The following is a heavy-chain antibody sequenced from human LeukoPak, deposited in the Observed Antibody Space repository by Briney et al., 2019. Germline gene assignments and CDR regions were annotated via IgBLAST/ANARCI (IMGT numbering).Heavy chain of an antibody. Sequence: PSETLSLTCTVSGGSISSYYWSWIRQPPGKGLEWIGYIYFSGSTNYNPSLKSRVTISVDTSKNQFSLKLGSVTAADTAVYYCARGSSYYDSSGYHPTRFDPWGQGTLVTVSS. CDR3: ARGSSYYDSSGYHPTRFDP. CDR1: GGSISSYY. V-gene: IGHV4-59*01. CDR2: IYFSGST. J-gene: IGHJ5*02. D-gene: IGHD3-22*01.